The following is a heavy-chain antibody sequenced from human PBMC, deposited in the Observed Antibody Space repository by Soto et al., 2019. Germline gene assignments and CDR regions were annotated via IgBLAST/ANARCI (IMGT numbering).Heavy chain of an antibody. CDR2: ISAYHGNT. Sequence: QVQLVQSGAEVKKPGASVKVSCKASGYTFTSYGISWVRQAPGQVLEWMGWISAYHGNTNYAQKLQGRVTMTTDTSTSTAYMELRSLRSDDTAVYYCARDRGRSVVAATWLGVDYLGQGTLVTVSS. CDR1: GYTFTSYG. J-gene: IGHJ4*02. V-gene: IGHV1-18*01. D-gene: IGHD2-15*01. CDR3: ARDRGRSVVAATWLGVDY.